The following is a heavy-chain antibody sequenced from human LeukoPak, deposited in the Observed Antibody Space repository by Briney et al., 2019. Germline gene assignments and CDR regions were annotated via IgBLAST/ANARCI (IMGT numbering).Heavy chain of an antibody. J-gene: IGHJ4*02. CDR3: ARAGITMVRGVIIDHFDY. CDR2: INPNSGGT. CDR1: GYTFTGYY. D-gene: IGHD3-10*01. V-gene: IGHV1-2*02. Sequence: RASVKVSCKASGYTFTGYYMHWVRQAPGQGLEWMGWINPNSGGTNYAQKFQGRVTMTRDTSISTAYMELSRLRSDDTAVYYCARAGITMVRGVIIDHFDYWGQGTLVTVSS.